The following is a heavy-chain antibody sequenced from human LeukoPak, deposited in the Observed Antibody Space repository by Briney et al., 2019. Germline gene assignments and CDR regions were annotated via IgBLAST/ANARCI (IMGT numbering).Heavy chain of an antibody. V-gene: IGHV3-21*01. D-gene: IGHD7-27*01. CDR2: VSSSSSYI. CDR3: ARDPGDWPAFDI. CDR1: GFTFSSYS. Sequence: GGSLRLSCAAYGFTFSSYSMNWDRQAPGKGLEWVSSVSSSSSYIYYADSVKGRFTISRDNAKNSLYLQMNSLRAEDTAVYYCARDPGDWPAFDIWGQGTMVTVSS. J-gene: IGHJ3*02.